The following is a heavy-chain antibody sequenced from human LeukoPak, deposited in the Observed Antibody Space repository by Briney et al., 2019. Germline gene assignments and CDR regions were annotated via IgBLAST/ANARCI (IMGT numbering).Heavy chain of an antibody. J-gene: IGHJ4*02. V-gene: IGHV4-31*03. Sequence: PSETLSLTCTVSGGSISSGGYYWSWIRQHPGKGLEWIGYIYYSGSTYYNPSLKSRVTIPVDTSKNQFSLKLSSVTAADTAVYYCARVPGAVRGVDYWGQGTLVTVSS. CDR1: GGSISSGGYY. D-gene: IGHD3-10*01. CDR2: IYYSGST. CDR3: ARVPGAVRGVDY.